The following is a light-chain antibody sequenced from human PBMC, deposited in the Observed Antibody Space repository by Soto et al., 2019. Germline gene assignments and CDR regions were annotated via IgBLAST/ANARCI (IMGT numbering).Light chain of an antibody. CDR2: GAS. J-gene: IGKJ3*01. CDR3: QHYNYWPHPFT. Sequence: EMVMTQSPATLSVSPGARATLSCRASQSFSSNLAGYQQKPGQAPRLLIYGASTRATGIPARFSGSGSGTEFTLTISSLPSDDFAVYYCQHYNYWPHPFTFGPGTKVDIK. CDR1: QSFSSN. V-gene: IGKV3-15*01.